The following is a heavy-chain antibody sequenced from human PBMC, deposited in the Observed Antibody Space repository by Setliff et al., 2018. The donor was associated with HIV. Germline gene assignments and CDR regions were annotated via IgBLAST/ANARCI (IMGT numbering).Heavy chain of an antibody. V-gene: IGHV4-34*01. D-gene: IGHD5-18*01. CDR1: GGSVSGHY. CDR2: ITPSGTT. CDR3: SNWNTTIDEDA. J-gene: IGHJ5*02. Sequence: SETLSLTCAVYGGSVSGHYWGWFRQPPGKGLEWIGEITPSGTTNYLPSLKSRVTMSLDTSKNQFSLKMTSVTAADTALYYCSNWNTTIDEDAWGQGTLVNVSS.